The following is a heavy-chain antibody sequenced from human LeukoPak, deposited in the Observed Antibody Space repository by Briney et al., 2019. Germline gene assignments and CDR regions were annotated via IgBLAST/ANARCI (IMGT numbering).Heavy chain of an antibody. J-gene: IGHJ4*02. V-gene: IGHV1-69*06. Sequence: ASVKVSCKASGGTFSSYAISWVRQAPGQGLEWMGGIIPIFGTANYAQKFQGRVTITADKSTSTAYMELSSLRSEDTAVYYCALGDSSGYYYYFDYWGQGTLVTVSS. CDR3: ALGDSSGYYYYFDY. CDR1: GGTFSSYA. CDR2: IIPIFGTA. D-gene: IGHD3-22*01.